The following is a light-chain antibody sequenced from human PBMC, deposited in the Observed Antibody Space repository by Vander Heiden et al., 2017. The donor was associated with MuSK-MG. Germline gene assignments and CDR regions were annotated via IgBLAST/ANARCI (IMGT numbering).Light chain of an antibody. CDR2: GAS. V-gene: IGKV3-20*01. Sequence: EIVLTQSPVTLSLSPGERATLSCRASQSVSSSYLAWYQQKPGQAPRLLIYGASSRATGIPDRFSGSGSGTDFTLTISRLEPEDFAVYYCHQDGSSPGTFGQGTKVEIK. CDR3: HQDGSSPGT. CDR1: QSVSSSY. J-gene: IGKJ1*01.